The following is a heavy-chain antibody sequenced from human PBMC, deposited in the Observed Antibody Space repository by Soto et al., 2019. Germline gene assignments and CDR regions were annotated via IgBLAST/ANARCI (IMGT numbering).Heavy chain of an antibody. J-gene: IGHJ3*02. Sequence: QVQLQESGPGLVKPSQTLSLTCTVSGGSISSGGYYWSWIRQHPGKGLEWIGYIYYSGSTYYNPSLKSRVTISVDTSKNQFPLKLSSVTAADTAVYYCARGSPKDHYGDNPDVNAFDIWGQGTMVTVSS. CDR3: ARGSPKDHYGDNPDVNAFDI. D-gene: IGHD4-17*01. CDR2: IYYSGST. V-gene: IGHV4-31*03. CDR1: GGSISSGGYY.